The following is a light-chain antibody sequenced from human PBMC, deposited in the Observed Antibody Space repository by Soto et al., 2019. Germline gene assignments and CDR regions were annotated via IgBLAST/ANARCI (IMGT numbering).Light chain of an antibody. J-gene: IGKJ1*01. CDR3: QQYGSSPRT. V-gene: IGKV3-20*01. CDR1: QSVSSSY. Sequence: EIVLTQSPGALSLSPGERATLSCEASQSVSSSYLAWYQQKPGQAPRLLIYGASTRATGIPDRFSGSGSGTDFTLTISRLEPEDFAVYYCQQYGSSPRTFGQGTKVEIK. CDR2: GAS.